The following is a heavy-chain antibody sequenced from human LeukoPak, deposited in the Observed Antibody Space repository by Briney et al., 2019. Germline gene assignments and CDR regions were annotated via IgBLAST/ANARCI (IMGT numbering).Heavy chain of an antibody. CDR1: GLTVSSYG. Sequence: GGSLRLSCGASGLTVSSYGMSWVRQAPGKGLEWVSTIIGSAVNTYYADSVKGRFTISRDDSKNTVYLQMNSRRAEDTAVYSCAKYTSGTSYRGLDQWGQGTVVTVSS. D-gene: IGHD3-10*01. CDR2: IIGSAVNT. J-gene: IGHJ4*02. CDR3: AKYTSGTSYRGLDQ. V-gene: IGHV3-23*01.